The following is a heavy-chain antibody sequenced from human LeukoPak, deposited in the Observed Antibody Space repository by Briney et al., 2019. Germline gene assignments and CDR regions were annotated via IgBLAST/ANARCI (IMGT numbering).Heavy chain of an antibody. CDR1: GFTFSGYE. J-gene: IGHJ1*01. V-gene: IGHV3-48*03. CDR2: ISSSGSSI. D-gene: IGHD1-7*01. CDR3: ARPLGAGNWDYVTPPIH. Sequence: PGGSLRLSCAASGFTFSGYEMNWVRQAPGKGLEWVSCISSSGSSIYYADSVKGRFTISRDNAKNSLYLQMNSLRAEDTAVYYCARPLGAGNWDYVTPPIHWGQGTLVTVSS.